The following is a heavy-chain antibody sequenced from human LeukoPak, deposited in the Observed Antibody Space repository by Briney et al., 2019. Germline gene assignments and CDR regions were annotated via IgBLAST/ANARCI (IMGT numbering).Heavy chain of an antibody. D-gene: IGHD3-3*01. J-gene: IGHJ4*02. CDR3: ARSYDTNFDY. V-gene: IGHV4-59*01. Sequence: PSETLSLTCTVSGGSNRSYYWSWIRQPPGKGLEWIGYIYFSGSTSYNPSLKSRVTISVDRSKNQFSLKLSSVAAADTAVYYCARSYDTNFDYWGQGTLVTVSS. CDR2: IYFSGST. CDR1: GGSNRSYY.